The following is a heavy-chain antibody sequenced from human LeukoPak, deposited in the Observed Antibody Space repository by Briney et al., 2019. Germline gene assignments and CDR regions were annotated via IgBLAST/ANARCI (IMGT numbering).Heavy chain of an antibody. CDR2: IYYSGST. D-gene: IGHD1-26*01. CDR3: ARARWVGAPLMDY. V-gene: IGHV4-59*01. CDR1: GGSISSYY. Sequence: SETLSLNCTVSGGSISSYYWSWLRQPPGRGLEWIGNIYYSGSTNYNPSLKSRVTISVDTSKNQFSLKLSSVTAADTAVYYCARARWVGAPLMDYWGQGTLVTVSP. J-gene: IGHJ4*02.